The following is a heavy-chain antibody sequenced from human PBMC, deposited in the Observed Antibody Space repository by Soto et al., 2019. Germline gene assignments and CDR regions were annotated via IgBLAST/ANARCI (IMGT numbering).Heavy chain of an antibody. CDR2: IYYSGST. Sequence: SETLSLTCTVSGGSISSGDYYWSWIRQPPGKGLEWIGYIYYSGSTYYNPSLKSRVTISVDTSKNQFSLKLSSVTAAAPAVYYCARGVYDYYDSSGYPMNWFDPWGQGTLVTVSS. J-gene: IGHJ5*02. CDR1: GGSISSGDYY. D-gene: IGHD3-22*01. V-gene: IGHV4-30-4*01. CDR3: ARGVYDYYDSSGYPMNWFDP.